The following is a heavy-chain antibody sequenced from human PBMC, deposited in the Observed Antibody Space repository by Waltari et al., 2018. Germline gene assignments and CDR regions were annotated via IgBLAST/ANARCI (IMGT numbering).Heavy chain of an antibody. V-gene: IGHV4-59*01. D-gene: IGHD2-21*02. CDR1: GGSISGFY. J-gene: IGHJ5*02. CDR3: ARGGGGDWEWFDP. CDR2: IYYTGST. Sequence: QVQLQESGPSLLKPSETLSLICTVSGGSISGFYWSWVRQPPGKGLDWIGYIYYTGSTNVKPSLKSRVTMSVDTSKNQFSLKLSSVTAADTAFYYCARGGGGDWEWFDPWGQGTLVTVSS.